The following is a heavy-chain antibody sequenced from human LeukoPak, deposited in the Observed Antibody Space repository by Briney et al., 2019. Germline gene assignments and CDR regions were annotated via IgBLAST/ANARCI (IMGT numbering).Heavy chain of an antibody. D-gene: IGHD4-17*01. CDR1: GCTFTSYY. J-gene: IGHJ6*03. CDR3: ARRGGKNYGDYLLYYDYMDV. CDR2: MTPNSGNT. Sequence: ASVKVSCKASGCTFTSYYMHWVRQAPGQGLEWMGWMTPNSGNTGYAQKFQGRVTMTRNTTISTAYMELSSLRSDDTAMYYCARRGGKNYGDYLLYYDYMDVWGKGTTVTVSS. V-gene: IGHV1-8*02.